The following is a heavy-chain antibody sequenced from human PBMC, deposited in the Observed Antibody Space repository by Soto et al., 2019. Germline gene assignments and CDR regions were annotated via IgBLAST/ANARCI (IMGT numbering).Heavy chain of an antibody. J-gene: IGHJ6*02. D-gene: IGHD2-15*01. CDR3: ARGRADSAGGSFGRRMDV. Sequence: QVQLQESGPGLVKPSETLSLLCFVSGEAVGSGQSYWNWGRQAPGKGLEWIGHTAVTGAMKNSASLKRRVTMSLDPSKNQLSLTLTSVTAADSATYFCARGRADSAGGSFGRRMDVWGQGTTVTVAS. CDR1: GEAVGSGQSY. V-gene: IGHV4-61*01. CDR2: TAVTGAM.